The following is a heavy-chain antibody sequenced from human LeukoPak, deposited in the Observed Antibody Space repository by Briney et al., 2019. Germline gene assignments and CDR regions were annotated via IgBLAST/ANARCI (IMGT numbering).Heavy chain of an antibody. CDR1: GYIFTTYW. Sequence: GESLKISCKGSGYIFTTYWIACVRQMPGKGLEWMGTVYPGDSETRDNPSFQGQVTISTDKSINTAYLQWSSLKASDTAMYYCARHKGYGNYYYYDLDVWGQGTTVTVSS. D-gene: IGHD5-18*01. CDR3: ARHKGYGNYYYYDLDV. J-gene: IGHJ6*02. V-gene: IGHV5-51*01. CDR2: VYPGDSET.